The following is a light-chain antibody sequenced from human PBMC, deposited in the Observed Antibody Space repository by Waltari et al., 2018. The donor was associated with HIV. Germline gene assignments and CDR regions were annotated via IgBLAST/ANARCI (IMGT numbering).Light chain of an antibody. CDR2: WAS. CDR3: QQYYTDSMS. Sequence: DIVLTQSPDSLPVSLGARATIKCKASRSVLYESNKKNYLGWYQQRPGQSPRLLIYWASIRPSGVPERFSGSGSGTDFVLTIDNLRAEDLAVYFCQQYYTDSMSFGQGTRLE. CDR1: RSVLYESNKKNY. V-gene: IGKV4-1*01. J-gene: IGKJ5*01.